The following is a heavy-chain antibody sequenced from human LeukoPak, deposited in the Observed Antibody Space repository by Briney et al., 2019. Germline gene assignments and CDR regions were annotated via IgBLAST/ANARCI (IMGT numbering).Heavy chain of an antibody. CDR2: IHRSGSP. CDR3: AREILGGFNPGAY. J-gene: IGHJ4*02. Sequence: SGTLSLTCGVSGGSVINTNWWTWVRQPPGKGLEWIGEIHRSGSPNYNPSLQSRVTISIDRSRNQIVLELSSVTAADTAVYYCAREILGGFNPGAYWGQGTLVTVSS. D-gene: IGHD1-14*01. V-gene: IGHV4-4*02. CDR1: GGSVINTNW.